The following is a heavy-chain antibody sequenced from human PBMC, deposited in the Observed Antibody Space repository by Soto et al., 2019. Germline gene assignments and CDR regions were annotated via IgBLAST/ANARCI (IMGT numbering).Heavy chain of an antibody. CDR3: ARGHGVFITGINWFDP. J-gene: IGHJ5*02. CDR1: GGSISTYY. V-gene: IGHV4-59*01. Sequence: ALETLSHTCTVSGGSISTYYWIWIRQPPGKGLEWIGYIYYSGSTNYNPSLKSRVTISVDTSKNQISLKLSSVTAADMAVYYCARGHGVFITGINWFDPWGQGTLVTVSS. D-gene: IGHD6-13*01. CDR2: IYYSGST.